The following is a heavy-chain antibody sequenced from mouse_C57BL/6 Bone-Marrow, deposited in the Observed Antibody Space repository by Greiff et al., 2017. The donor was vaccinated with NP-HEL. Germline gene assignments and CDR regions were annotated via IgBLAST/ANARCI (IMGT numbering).Heavy chain of an antibody. V-gene: IGHV5-6*01. CDR3: ARHPTVTEAY. CDR1: GFTFSSYG. Sequence: EVQLVESGGDLVKPGGSLKLSCAASGFTFSSYGMSWVRQTPDKRLEWVATISSGGSYTYYLDSVKGRFTISRDNAKNTLYLQMSSLKSEDTAMYYCARHPTVTEAYWGQGTLVTVSA. CDR2: ISSGGSYT. D-gene: IGHD2-10*01. J-gene: IGHJ3*01.